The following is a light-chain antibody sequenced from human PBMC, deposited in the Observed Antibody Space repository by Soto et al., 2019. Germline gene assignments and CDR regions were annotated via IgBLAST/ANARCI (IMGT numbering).Light chain of an antibody. CDR1: QDISSS. Sequence: AIQLTQSPSSLSASVGDRVTITYRASQDISSSLAWYQQKAGKAPKLLIYGASILQSGVPSGFSGSGFGTDFTLTISSLRAEDFAIYFCQQTKSYPSTFGGGTKVDIK. CDR3: QQTKSYPST. V-gene: IGKV1-13*02. CDR2: GAS. J-gene: IGKJ4*01.